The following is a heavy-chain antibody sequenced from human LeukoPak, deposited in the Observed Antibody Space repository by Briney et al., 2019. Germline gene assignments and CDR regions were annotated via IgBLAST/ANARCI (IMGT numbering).Heavy chain of an antibody. CDR2: ISRSGSTI. J-gene: IGHJ6*04. Sequence: GGSLRLSCAASGFTFSSYEMNWVRQAPGKGLEWVSYISRSGSTIYYADSVKGRFTISRDNAKNSLYLQMNSLRAEDTAVYYCARSISSSPFPYYYYGMDVWGKGTTVTVSS. CDR1: GFTFSSYE. D-gene: IGHD6-13*01. CDR3: ARSISSSPFPYYYYGMDV. V-gene: IGHV3-48*03.